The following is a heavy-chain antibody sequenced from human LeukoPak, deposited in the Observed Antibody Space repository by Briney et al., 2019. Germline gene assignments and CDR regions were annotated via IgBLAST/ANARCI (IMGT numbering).Heavy chain of an antibody. CDR1: GFTFSSYT. D-gene: IGHD2-15*01. CDR3: ARAGQWWSIAMNDY. CDR2: ISASSSYI. V-gene: IGHV3-21*01. Sequence: GGSLRLSCAASGFTFSSYTINWVRQAPGKGLEWVSSISASSSYIYYADSVKGRFTISRDNAKNSLYLQMNSLREEDTAVYYCARAGQWWSIAMNDYWGQGTLVTVSS. J-gene: IGHJ4*02.